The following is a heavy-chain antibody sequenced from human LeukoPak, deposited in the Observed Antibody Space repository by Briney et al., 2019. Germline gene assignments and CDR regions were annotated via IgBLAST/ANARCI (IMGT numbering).Heavy chain of an antibody. CDR3: AGYSGSYYRYYYYMDV. J-gene: IGHJ6*03. Sequence: PSETLSLTCTVSGGSVNSSSYYWGWIRQPPGKGLEWIGSIYYSGSTYYNPSLKSRLTISVDTSKNQFSLKLSSVTAADTAVYYCAGYSGSYYRYYYYMDVWGKGTTVTVSS. V-gene: IGHV4-39*01. CDR1: GGSVNSSSYY. D-gene: IGHD1-26*01. CDR2: IYYSGST.